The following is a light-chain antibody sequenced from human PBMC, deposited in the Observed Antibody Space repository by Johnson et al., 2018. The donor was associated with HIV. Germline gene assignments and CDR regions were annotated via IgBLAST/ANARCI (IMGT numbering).Light chain of an antibody. V-gene: IGLV1-51*01. Sequence: QSVLTQPPSVSAAPGQKVTISCSGSSSNIGNNYVSWYQQLPGTAPKLLIYDNNKRPSGIPDRFSGSKSGTSGTLGITGLKTGDEADYYCGTWDSSLSAFYVFGTGTKVTVL. CDR2: DNN. J-gene: IGLJ1*01. CDR3: GTWDSSLSAFYV. CDR1: SSNIGNNY.